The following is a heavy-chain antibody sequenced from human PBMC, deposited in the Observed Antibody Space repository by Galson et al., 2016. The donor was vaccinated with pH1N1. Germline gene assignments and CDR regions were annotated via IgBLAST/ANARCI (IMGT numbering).Heavy chain of an antibody. CDR1: GFPFSTYW. CDR2: IFRDGTNV. D-gene: IGHD3-10*01. J-gene: IGHJ3*02. V-gene: IGHV3-74*01. Sequence: SLRLSCAASGFPFSTYWMHWVRQAPGKGLVWVSRIFRDGTNVAYADSVKDRFTISRDNAKNTLYLQMNSLRVEDTAVYYRARGRATMRSMVRAFDIWGQGTMVTVSS. CDR3: ARGRATMRSMVRAFDI.